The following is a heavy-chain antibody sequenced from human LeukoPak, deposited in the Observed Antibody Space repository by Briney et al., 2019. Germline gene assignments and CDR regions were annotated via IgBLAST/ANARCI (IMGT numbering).Heavy chain of an antibody. CDR3: ARDSSTVGAISAWFDP. V-gene: IGHV1-46*01. CDR1: GYTFTSYY. J-gene: IGHJ5*02. CDR2: INPSGGAT. D-gene: IGHD1-26*01. Sequence: ASVKVSCKASGYTFTSYYMHWVRQAPGQGLEWMGIINPSGGATSYAQKFQGRVAMIGDTSTSTVYMQMSSLRIDDTAVYYCARDSSTVGAISAWFDPWGQGTLVTVSS.